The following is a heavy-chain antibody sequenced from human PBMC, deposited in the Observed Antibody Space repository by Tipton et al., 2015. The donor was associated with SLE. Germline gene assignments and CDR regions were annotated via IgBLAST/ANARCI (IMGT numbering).Heavy chain of an antibody. CDR2: IYHSGST. CDR1: GYSISSGYY. J-gene: IGHJ4*02. Sequence: TLSLTCAVSGYSISSGYYWGWIRQPPGKGLEWIGSIYHSGSTYYNPSLKSRVTISVDTSKNQFSLKLSSVTAADTAVYYCASALPGYSKNYWGQGTLVTVSS. D-gene: IGHD4-11*01. V-gene: IGHV4-38-2*01. CDR3: ASALPGYSKNY.